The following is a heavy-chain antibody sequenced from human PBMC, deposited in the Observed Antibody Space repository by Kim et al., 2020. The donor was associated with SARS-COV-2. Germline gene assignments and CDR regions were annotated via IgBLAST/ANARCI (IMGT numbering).Heavy chain of an antibody. V-gene: IGHV3-7*03. CDR3: ARDSVWFGDGGWFDP. D-gene: IGHD3-10*01. CDR2: IKQDGSEK. Sequence: GGSLRLSCAASGFTFSSYWMSWVRQAPGKGLEWVANIKQDGSEKYYVDSVKGRFTISRDNAKNSLYLQMNSLRAEDTAVYYCARDSVWFGDGGWFDPWGQGTLVTVSS. CDR1: GFTFSSYW. J-gene: IGHJ5*02.